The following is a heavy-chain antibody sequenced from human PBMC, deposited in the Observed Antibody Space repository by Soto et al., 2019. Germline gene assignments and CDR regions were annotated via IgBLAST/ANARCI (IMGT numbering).Heavy chain of an antibody. CDR1: GGTFSSYA. V-gene: IGHV1-69*01. J-gene: IGHJ3*02. D-gene: IGHD2-2*01. Sequence: ASVKVSCKASGGTFSSYAISWVRQAPGQGLEWMGGIIPIFGTANYAQKFQGRVTITADESTSTAYMELSSLRSEDTAVYYCARDRGSTSCRQGCAFDIWGQGTMVTVSS. CDR2: IIPIFGTA. CDR3: ARDRGSTSCRQGCAFDI.